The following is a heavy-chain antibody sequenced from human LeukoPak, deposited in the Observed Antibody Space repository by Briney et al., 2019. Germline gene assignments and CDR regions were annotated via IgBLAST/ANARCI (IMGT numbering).Heavy chain of an antibody. CDR1: GFTFSSYS. D-gene: IGHD5-18*01. CDR2: ISGNSRAK. V-gene: IGHV3-48*01. Sequence: GGSLRLSCAASGFTFSSYSVNWVRQAPGKGLEWVSYISGNSRAKYYADSVKGRFTISRDNSKNTMYLQMNSLRAEDTAVYYCAREGEYSYGPFDIWGQGTMVTVSS. CDR3: AREGEYSYGPFDI. J-gene: IGHJ3*02.